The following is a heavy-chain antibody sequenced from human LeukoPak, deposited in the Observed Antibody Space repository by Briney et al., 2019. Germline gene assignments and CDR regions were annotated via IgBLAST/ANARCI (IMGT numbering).Heavy chain of an antibody. CDR1: GGSINSYY. V-gene: IGHV4-59*01. Sequence: PSETLSLTCTVSGGSINSYYWSWIRQPPGKGLEWIGHIYYSGSTNYNPSLKSRVTISIDTSKNQFSLKLSSVTAADTAVYCCARTAYARFFDLWGRGTLVTVSS. D-gene: IGHD2-21*01. CDR2: IYYSGST. CDR3: ARTAYARFFDL. J-gene: IGHJ2*01.